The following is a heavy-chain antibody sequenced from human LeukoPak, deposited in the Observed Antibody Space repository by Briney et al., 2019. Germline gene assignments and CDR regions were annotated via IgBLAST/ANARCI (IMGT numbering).Heavy chain of an antibody. J-gene: IGHJ4*02. CDR1: GFTLSSYA. V-gene: IGHV3-23*01. D-gene: IGHD1-1*01. Sequence: GGSLRLSCAASGFTLSSYAMSWVRQAPGKGLEWVSAISDSGNTYHADSVKGRFTISRDNSKNTLYLQVNSLRAEDTAVYYCAKDERRGGPDDYWGQGTLVTVSS. CDR2: ISDSGNT. CDR3: AKDERRGGPDDY.